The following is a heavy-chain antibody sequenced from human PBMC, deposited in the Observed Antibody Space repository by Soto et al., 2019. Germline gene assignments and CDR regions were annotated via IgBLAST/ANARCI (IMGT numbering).Heavy chain of an antibody. CDR3: ARPYFSSSSMFDY. CDR1: GDSISSSTYY. CDR2: IYHTGTT. D-gene: IGHD6-6*01. Sequence: PSETLSLTCTVSGDSISSSTYYWGWIRQPPGKGLEWIGCIYHTGTTYYNLSLKSRVTISVDTSKNQFSLKLSSVTAADTAAYYCARPYFSSSSMFDYWGQGTLVTVSS. V-gene: IGHV4-39*01. J-gene: IGHJ4*02.